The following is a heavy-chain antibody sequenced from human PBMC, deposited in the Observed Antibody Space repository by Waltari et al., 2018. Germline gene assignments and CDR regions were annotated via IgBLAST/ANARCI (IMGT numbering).Heavy chain of an antibody. D-gene: IGHD3-16*01. J-gene: IGHJ5*02. CDR1: GGSISSSSYY. CDR3: ARERRALGVNSPFDP. Sequence: QLQLQESGPGLVKPSETLSLTCTVSGGSISSSSYYWGWIRQPPGKGLEWIGSIYYSGSTYYNPSLKSRVTISVDTSKNQFSLKLSSVTAADTAVYYCARERRALGVNSPFDPWGQGTLVTVSS. V-gene: IGHV4-39*07. CDR2: IYYSGST.